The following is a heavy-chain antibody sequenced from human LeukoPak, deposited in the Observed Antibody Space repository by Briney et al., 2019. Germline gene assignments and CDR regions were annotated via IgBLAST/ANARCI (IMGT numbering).Heavy chain of an antibody. V-gene: IGHV1-46*01. CDR1: GYTFTGYY. CDR3: ARDFRYYYDSSGTFDY. J-gene: IGHJ4*02. D-gene: IGHD3-22*01. CDR2: INPSGGST. Sequence: GASVKVSCKASGYTFTGYYLHWVRQAPGQGLEWMGIINPSGGSTSYAQKFQGRVTMTRDMSTSTVYMELSSLRSEDTAVYYCARDFRYYYDSSGTFDYWGQGTLVTVSS.